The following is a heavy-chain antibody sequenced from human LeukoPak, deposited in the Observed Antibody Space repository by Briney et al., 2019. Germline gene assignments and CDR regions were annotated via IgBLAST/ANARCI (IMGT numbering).Heavy chain of an antibody. Sequence: SETLSLTCAVYGGSFSGYYWSWIRQPPGKGLEWIGEINHSGSTNYNPSLKSRVTISVDTSKNQFSLKLSSVTAADTAVYYCTIAARDLDYWGQGTLVTVSS. D-gene: IGHD6-6*01. J-gene: IGHJ4*02. CDR1: GGSFSGYY. CDR3: TIAARDLDY. CDR2: INHSGST. V-gene: IGHV4-34*01.